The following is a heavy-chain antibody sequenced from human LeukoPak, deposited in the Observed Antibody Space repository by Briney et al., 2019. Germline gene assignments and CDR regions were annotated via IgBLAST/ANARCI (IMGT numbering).Heavy chain of an antibody. CDR1: GFTFSSYN. CDR3: ARERQKYDFWSGYLSYYYYYMDV. CDR2: IKQDGSEK. J-gene: IGHJ6*03. V-gene: IGHV3-7*01. Sequence: GGSLRLSCAASGFTFSSYNMNWVRQAPGKGLEWVANIKQDGSEKYYVDSVKGRFTISRDNAKNSLYLQMNSLRAEDTAVYYCARERQKYDFWSGYLSYYYYYMDVWGKGTTVTVSS. D-gene: IGHD3-3*01.